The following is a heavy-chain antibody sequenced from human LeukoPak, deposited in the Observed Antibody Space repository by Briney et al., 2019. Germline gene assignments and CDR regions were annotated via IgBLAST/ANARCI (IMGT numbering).Heavy chain of an antibody. Sequence: GGSLRLSCAASGFTFSNAWMSWVRQAPGKGLEWVGRIKSKTDGGTTDYAAPVKGRFTISRDDSKNTLYLQMNSLRAEDTAVYYCARDPGIAAAGDPYWGQGTLVTVSS. J-gene: IGHJ4*02. CDR1: GFTFSNAW. CDR2: IKSKTDGGTT. D-gene: IGHD6-13*01. CDR3: ARDPGIAAAGDPY. V-gene: IGHV3-15*01.